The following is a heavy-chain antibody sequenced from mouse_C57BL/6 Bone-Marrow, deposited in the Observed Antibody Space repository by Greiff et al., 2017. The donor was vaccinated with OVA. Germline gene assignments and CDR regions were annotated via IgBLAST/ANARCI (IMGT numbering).Heavy chain of an antibody. Sequence: VQLKESGPGLVKPSQSLSLTCSVTGYSITSGYYWNWIRQFPGNKLEWMGYISYDGSNNYNPSLKNRISITRDTSKNQFFLKLNSVTTEDTATYYCARDGTFYAMDYWGQGTPVTVSS. CDR1: GYSITSGYY. J-gene: IGHJ4*01. V-gene: IGHV3-6*01. CDR2: ISYDGSN. D-gene: IGHD1-1*02. CDR3: ARDGTFYAMDY.